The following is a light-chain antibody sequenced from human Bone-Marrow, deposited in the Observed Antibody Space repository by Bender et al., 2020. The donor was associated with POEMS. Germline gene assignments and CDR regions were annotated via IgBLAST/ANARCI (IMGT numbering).Light chain of an antibody. V-gene: IGLV2-8*01. CDR1: SNDVGGYNY. J-gene: IGLJ3*02. Sequence: QSALTQPASVSGSPGQSITISCTGTSNDVGGYNYVSWYQQHPGKAPKLMLYDVSNRPSGVPDRFSASKSGNTASLTVSGLQAEDEADYYCSSYAGSDNFWVSGGGTKLTVL. CDR2: DVS. CDR3: SSYAGSDNFWV.